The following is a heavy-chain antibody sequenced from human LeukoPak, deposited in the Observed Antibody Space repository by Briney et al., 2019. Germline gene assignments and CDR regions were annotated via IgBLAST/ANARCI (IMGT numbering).Heavy chain of an antibody. V-gene: IGHV4-59*01. D-gene: IGHD3-10*01. Sequence: PSETLSLTCTVSGGSISPYYWSWIRQPPGKGLEWIGNIHYTGGTYYNPSLKSRVTISVDTSKNQFSLKLTSVTAADTAVYYCARAYYYGSGTFDIWGQGTMVTVSS. J-gene: IGHJ3*02. CDR1: GGSISPYY. CDR3: ARAYYYGSGTFDI. CDR2: IHYTGGT.